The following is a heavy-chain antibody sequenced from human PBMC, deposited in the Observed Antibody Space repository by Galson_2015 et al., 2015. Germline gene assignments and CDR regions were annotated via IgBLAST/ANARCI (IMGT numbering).Heavy chain of an antibody. CDR1: GFTFSRYW. D-gene: IGHD3-22*01. Sequence: SLRLSCAGSGFTFSRYWMNWVRQAPGKGLEWVADIKQDGSERYYLDSVKGRFTISRDNAKNSLYLQMNSLRAEDTAVYYCARDRPYYYDSSGDIDCWGQGTTVTVSS. J-gene: IGHJ6*02. CDR2: IKQDGSER. CDR3: ARDRPYYYDSSGDIDC. V-gene: IGHV3-7*05.